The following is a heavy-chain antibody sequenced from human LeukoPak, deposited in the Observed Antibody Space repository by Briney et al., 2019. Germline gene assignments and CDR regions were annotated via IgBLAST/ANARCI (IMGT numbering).Heavy chain of an antibody. CDR1: GGSISSSSYY. V-gene: IGHV4-39*01. J-gene: IGHJ3*02. Sequence: SETLSLTCTVSGGSISSSSYYWGWIRQPPRKGLEWIGSIYYSGSTYYNPSLKSRVTISVDTSKNQFSLKLSSVTAADTAVYYCARRDIVVVTAIQSFDIWGQGTMVTVSS. D-gene: IGHD2-21*02. CDR2: IYYSGST. CDR3: ARRDIVVVTAIQSFDI.